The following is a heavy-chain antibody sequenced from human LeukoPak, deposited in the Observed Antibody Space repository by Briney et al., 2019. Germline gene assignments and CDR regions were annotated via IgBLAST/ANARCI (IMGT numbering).Heavy chain of an antibody. CDR1: GFSFSTYD. J-gene: IGHJ3*02. V-gene: IGHV3-48*03. Sequence: GGSLRLSCAASGFSFSTYDMNWVRQAPGKGLEWVSYIDPSGRRIYYADSVKGRLTISRDNARNSLSVQMNSLRAEDTAVYYCVRGTLDYDYSGYAFDIWGLGTMVTVSS. D-gene: IGHD3-22*01. CDR3: VRGTLDYDYSGYAFDI. CDR2: IDPSGRRI.